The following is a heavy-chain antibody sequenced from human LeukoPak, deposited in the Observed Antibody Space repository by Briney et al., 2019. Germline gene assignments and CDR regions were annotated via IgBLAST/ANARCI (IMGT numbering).Heavy chain of an antibody. D-gene: IGHD6-13*01. CDR1: GYTFTSYD. J-gene: IGHJ3*02. V-gene: IGHV1-8*01. CDR2: MNPNSGNT. Sequence: GASVKVSCKASGYTFTSYDINWVRQATGQGLEWMGWMNPNSGNTGYAQKFQGRVTMTRNTSISTAYMELSSLRSEDTAVYYCATSPQYSSSWYRAFDIWGQGTMVTVSS. CDR3: ATSPQYSSSWYRAFDI.